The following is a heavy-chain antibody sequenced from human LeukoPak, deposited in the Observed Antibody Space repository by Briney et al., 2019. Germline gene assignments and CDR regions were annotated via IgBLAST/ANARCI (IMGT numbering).Heavy chain of an antibody. D-gene: IGHD3-22*01. CDR2: IYYRGST. CDR1: GGSINNCY. CDR3: AREAYDSSGPNAFDI. V-gene: IGHV4-59*12. Sequence: PSETLSLTCNVSGGSINNCYWSWIRQPPGKGLEWIGYIYYRGSTDYNPSLKSRVTISLDTSKNQFSLKLTSVTAADTAVYYCAREAYDSSGPNAFDIWGQGTMVTVSS. J-gene: IGHJ3*02.